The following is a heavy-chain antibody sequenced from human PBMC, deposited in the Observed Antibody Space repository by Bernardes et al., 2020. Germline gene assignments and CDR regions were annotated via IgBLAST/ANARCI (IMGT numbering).Heavy chain of an antibody. CDR3: ARPPSSVDAGPSVFLENY. J-gene: IGHJ4*02. D-gene: IGHD1-1*01. V-gene: IGHV3-74*01. CDR1: GFTFSSYW. CDR2: INSDESST. Sequence: GGSLRLSCAASGFTFSSYWMHWVRHAPGKGLVWVSRINSDESSTSYADSVKGRFTISRDNAKNTLYLQLNSLRAEDTAVYYCARPPSSVDAGPSVFLENYWGQGTLVTVSS.